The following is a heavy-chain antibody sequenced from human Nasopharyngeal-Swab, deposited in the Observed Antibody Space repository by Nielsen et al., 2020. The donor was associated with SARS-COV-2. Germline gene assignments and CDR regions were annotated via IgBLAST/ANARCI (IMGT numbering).Heavy chain of an antibody. D-gene: IGHD3-10*01. Sequence: SETLSLTCDVYGGSFSGYYWNWIRQPPGKGLEWIGEINRSGSTNYNPSLKSRVTISVDTSKIQFSLKLSSVTAADTAVYYCARGEFRKYYFAYWGQGTLVTVSS. V-gene: IGHV4-34*01. J-gene: IGHJ4*02. CDR2: INRSGST. CDR3: ARGEFRKYYFAY. CDR1: GGSFSGYY.